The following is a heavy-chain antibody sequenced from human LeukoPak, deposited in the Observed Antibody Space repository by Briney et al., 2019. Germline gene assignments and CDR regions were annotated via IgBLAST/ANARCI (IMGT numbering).Heavy chain of an antibody. D-gene: IGHD3-3*01. CDR2: INPNSGGT. J-gene: IGHJ4*02. Sequence: ASVKVSCKASGYTFTGYYMHWVRQAPGQGLEWMGRINPNSGGTNYAQEFQGRVTMTRDTSISTAYMELSRLRSDDTAVYYCARGSREWLLSTFDYWGQGTLVTVSS. CDR3: ARGSREWLLSTFDY. V-gene: IGHV1-2*06. CDR1: GYTFTGYY.